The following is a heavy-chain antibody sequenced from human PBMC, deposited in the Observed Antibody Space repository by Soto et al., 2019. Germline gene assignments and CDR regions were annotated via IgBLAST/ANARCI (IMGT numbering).Heavy chain of an antibody. CDR3: ASRQEDFWSGYYNYYYYYMDV. CDR1: GFTFSDYY. D-gene: IGHD3-3*01. CDR2: ISSSGSTI. Sequence: GGSLRLSCAASGFTFSDYYMSWIRQAPGKGLEWVSYISSSGSTIYYADSVKGRFTISRDNAKNSLYLQMNSLRAEDTAVYYCASRQEDFWSGYYNYYYYYMDVWGKGTTVTVSS. J-gene: IGHJ6*03. V-gene: IGHV3-11*01.